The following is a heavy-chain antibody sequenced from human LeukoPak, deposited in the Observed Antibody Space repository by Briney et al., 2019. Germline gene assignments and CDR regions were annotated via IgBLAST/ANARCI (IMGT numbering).Heavy chain of an antibody. V-gene: IGHV3-30*18. CDR2: ISYDGSNK. J-gene: IGHJ4*02. CDR3: AKVDYFGSGGFRSIDY. D-gene: IGHD3-10*01. CDR1: GFIFSSYG. Sequence: GGSLRLSCEASGFIFSSYGMHWVRQAPGKGLEWVAIISYDGSNKYYADSVKGRFTISRDNSQSTVHLQMNSLRVEETALYCCAKVDYFGSGGFRSIDYWGQGTLVTVSS.